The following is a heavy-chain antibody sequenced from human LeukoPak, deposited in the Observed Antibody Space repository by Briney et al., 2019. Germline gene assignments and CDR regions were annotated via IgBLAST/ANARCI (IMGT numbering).Heavy chain of an antibody. D-gene: IGHD3-22*01. Sequence: GASVKVSCKASGYTLTSFYMHWVRQAPGQGLEWMGIINPSGGSTNYAQKFQGRVTMTRDMSTSTVYMELSSLRSEDTAVYYCARDHYYDSSGYNFDYWGQGTLVTVSS. J-gene: IGHJ4*02. V-gene: IGHV1-46*01. CDR1: GYTLTSFY. CDR3: ARDHYYDSSGYNFDY. CDR2: INPSGGST.